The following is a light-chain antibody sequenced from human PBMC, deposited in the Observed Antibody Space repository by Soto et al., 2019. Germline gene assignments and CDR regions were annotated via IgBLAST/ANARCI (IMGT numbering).Light chain of an antibody. J-gene: IGLJ1*01. CDR1: SSNIGAGYD. V-gene: IGLV1-40*01. Sequence: QSVLTQPPSVSGAPGQRVTISCTGSSSNIGAGYDVHWYQQLPGTAPKLLIYGNSNRPSGVPDRFSGSKSGTSASLAITGHQAEDEADYYCQSYDSCLSGYVFGTGTKLTVL. CDR2: GNS. CDR3: QSYDSCLSGYV.